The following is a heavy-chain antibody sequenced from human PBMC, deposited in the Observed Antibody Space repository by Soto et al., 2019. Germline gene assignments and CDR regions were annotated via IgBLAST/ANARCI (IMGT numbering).Heavy chain of an antibody. Sequence: EVQVVECGGGLVQPGGSLRLSCVVSGFTFSRYWMHWVRQAPGKGLVCVSWINGDGSRTENADSVKGRIAISTDNAKCMMVLEMKSLGDNDTAVYYWARGTIRGQGTVVTVSP. CDR1: GFTFSRYW. J-gene: IGHJ4*02. CDR2: INGDGSRT. D-gene: IGHD3-3*01. V-gene: IGHV3-74*01. CDR3: ARGTI.